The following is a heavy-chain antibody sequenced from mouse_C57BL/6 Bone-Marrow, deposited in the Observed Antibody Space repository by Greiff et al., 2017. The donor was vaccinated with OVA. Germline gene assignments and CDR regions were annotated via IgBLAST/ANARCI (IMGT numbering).Heavy chain of an antibody. D-gene: IGHD1-1*01. CDR2: IYPSDSET. CDR3: ARSLYYYGSSDAY. V-gene: IGHV1-61*01. CDR1: GYTFTSYW. Sequence: VKLQQPGAELVRPGSSVKLSCKASGYTFTSYWMDWVKQRPGQGLEWIGNIYPSDSETHYNQKFKDKATLTVDKSSSTAYMQLSSLTSEDSAVYYCARSLYYYGSSDAYWGQGTLVTVSA. J-gene: IGHJ3*01.